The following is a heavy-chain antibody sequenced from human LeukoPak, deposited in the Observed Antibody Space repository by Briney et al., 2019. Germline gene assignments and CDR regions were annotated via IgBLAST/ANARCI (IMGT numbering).Heavy chain of an antibody. Sequence: SETLSLTCTVSGGSISSYYWSWIRQPPGKGLEWIGYIYYSGSTNYNPSLKSRVTISVDTSKNQFSLKLSSVTAADTAVYYCAREGGTNYYYYGMDVWGQGTTVTVSS. D-gene: IGHD1-1*01. J-gene: IGHJ6*02. CDR1: GGSISSYY. V-gene: IGHV4-59*01. CDR3: AREGGTNYYYYGMDV. CDR2: IYYSGST.